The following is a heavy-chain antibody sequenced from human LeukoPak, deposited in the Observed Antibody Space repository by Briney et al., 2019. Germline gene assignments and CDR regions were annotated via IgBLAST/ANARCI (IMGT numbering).Heavy chain of an antibody. CDR2: IYPGDSDT. V-gene: IGHV5-51*01. CDR1: GYSFTNYW. D-gene: IGHD1-26*01. J-gene: IGHJ4*02. Sequence: EESLKISCKGSGYSFTNYWIGWVRQMPGKGLEWMGIIYPGDSDTRYIPSFQGQVTISADKSINTAYLQWTSLKASDTAMYYCARRVDSYWFFDYWGQGTLVTVSS. CDR3: ARRVDSYWFFDY.